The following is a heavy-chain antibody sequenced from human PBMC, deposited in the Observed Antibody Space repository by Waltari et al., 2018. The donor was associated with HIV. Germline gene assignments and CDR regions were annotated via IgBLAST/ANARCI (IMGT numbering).Heavy chain of an antibody. CDR1: GGSISSGDYY. V-gene: IGHV4-30-4*01. CDR2: IYYSWRT. D-gene: IGHD6-13*01. CDR3: ARDPRIAAADPYWYFDL. J-gene: IGHJ2*01. Sequence: QVQLQESGPGLVKPSQTLSLTCTVSGGSISSGDYYWSWIRQPPGQGMEWIGYIYYSWRTYHDPSLKSGVTISVDTSKNQFSLKLSSVTAADTAVYYCARDPRIAAADPYWYFDLWGRGTLVTVSS.